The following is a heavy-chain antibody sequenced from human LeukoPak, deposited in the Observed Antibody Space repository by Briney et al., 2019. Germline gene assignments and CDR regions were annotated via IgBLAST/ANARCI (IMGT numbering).Heavy chain of an antibody. D-gene: IGHD6-19*01. V-gene: IGHV4-59*08. Sequence: SETLSLTCAVSGGSINSHYWGWIRQPPGKGLQWIGDIYYTGRINYNPSLKSRVTITLDTSKDHLSLNLTSVLAADTAIYYCVRRDTGWNYFDYWGQGILVTVSS. J-gene: IGHJ4*02. CDR3: VRRDTGWNYFDY. CDR2: IYYTGRI. CDR1: GGSINSHY.